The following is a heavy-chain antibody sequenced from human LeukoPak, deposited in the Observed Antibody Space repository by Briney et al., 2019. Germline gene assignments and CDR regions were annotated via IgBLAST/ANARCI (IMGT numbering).Heavy chain of an antibody. J-gene: IGHJ4*02. Sequence: GGSLRLSCAASGFTFSSYAMSWVRQAPGKGLEWVSAISGSGGSTYYADSVKGRFTISRDNSKNTLYLQMNSLRAEDTAVYYCAKEAKASLWFGELSCFDYWGQGTLVTVSS. D-gene: IGHD3-10*01. CDR3: AKEAKASLWFGELSCFDY. CDR2: ISGSGGST. CDR1: GFTFSSYA. V-gene: IGHV3-23*01.